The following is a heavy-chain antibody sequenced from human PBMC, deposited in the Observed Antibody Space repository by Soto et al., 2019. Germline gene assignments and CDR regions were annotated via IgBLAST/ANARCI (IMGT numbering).Heavy chain of an antibody. Sequence: GASVKVSFKASGYTFTGYYMHWVRQAPGQGLEWMGCINPNSGGTNYAQKFQGRVTMTRDTSISTAYMELSRLRSDDTAVYYCERESCSSWYRGWFDPWGQGTLVTVSS. CDR3: ERESCSSWYRGWFDP. CDR1: GYTFTGYY. CDR2: INPNSGGT. V-gene: IGHV1-2*02. J-gene: IGHJ5*02. D-gene: IGHD6-13*01.